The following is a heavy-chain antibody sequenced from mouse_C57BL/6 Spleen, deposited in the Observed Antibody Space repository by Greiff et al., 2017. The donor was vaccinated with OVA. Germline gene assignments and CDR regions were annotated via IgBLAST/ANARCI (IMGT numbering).Heavy chain of an antibody. CDR1: GFTFSSYG. D-gene: IGHD2-5*01. CDR3: ARENYSNLYFDY. J-gene: IGHJ2*01. Sequence: EVKLVESGGDLVKPGGSLKLSCAASGFTFSSYGMSWVRQTPDKRLEWVATISSGGSYTYYPDRVKGRFTISRDNAKNTLYLQMSSLKSEDTAMYYCARENYSNLYFDYWGQGTTLTVSS. CDR2: ISSGGSYT. V-gene: IGHV5-6*01.